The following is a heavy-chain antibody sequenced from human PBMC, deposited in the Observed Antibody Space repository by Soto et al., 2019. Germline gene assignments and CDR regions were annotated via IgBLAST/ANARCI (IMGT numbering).Heavy chain of an antibody. CDR1: GGSISSGGYY. V-gene: IGHV4-31*03. D-gene: IGHD3-22*01. Sequence: PSETLSLTCTVSGGSISSGGYYWSWIRQHPGKGLEWIGYIYYSGSTYYNPSLKSRVTISVDTSKNQFSLKLSSVTAADTALYYCARDLYYYDSSGYYLDAFDIWGQGTMVTVSS. CDR2: IYYSGST. J-gene: IGHJ3*02. CDR3: ARDLYYYDSSGYYLDAFDI.